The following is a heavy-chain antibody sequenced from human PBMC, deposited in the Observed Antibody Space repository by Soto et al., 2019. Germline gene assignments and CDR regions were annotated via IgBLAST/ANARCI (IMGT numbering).Heavy chain of an antibody. J-gene: IGHJ4*02. CDR2: INSSAGST. V-gene: IGHV1-46*02. Sequence: RASVKVSCKASGYTFNVYYMHWVRQAPGQGLEWMGIINSSAGSTSYAQKFQGRVTLTRDRSTSTVYMELSSLRSEDTAVYYCARGDSSGYSDYWGQGTLVTVSS. D-gene: IGHD3-22*01. CDR3: ARGDSSGYSDY. CDR1: GYTFNVYY.